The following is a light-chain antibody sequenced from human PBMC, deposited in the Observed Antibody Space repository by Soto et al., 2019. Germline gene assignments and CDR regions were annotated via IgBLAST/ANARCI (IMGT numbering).Light chain of an antibody. V-gene: IGKV4-1*01. CDR1: QSVLYSSNNKNY. CDR2: WAS. Sequence: DIVMTQSPDSLAVSLGERATINCKSSQSVLYSSNNKNYLAWYQQKPGQPPKLLIYWASTRESGVPDRFSGSGSGTDFTLTISSRQAADVAVYYCQQYYSTLPITFGQGTRLEIK. CDR3: QQYYSTLPIT. J-gene: IGKJ5*01.